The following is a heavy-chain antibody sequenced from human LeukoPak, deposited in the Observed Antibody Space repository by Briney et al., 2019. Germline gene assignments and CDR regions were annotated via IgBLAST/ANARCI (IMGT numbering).Heavy chain of an antibody. J-gene: IGHJ6*03. V-gene: IGHV1-2*02. D-gene: IGHD2-2*01. CDR2: INPNSGGT. Sequence: ASVKVSCKASGYTFTGYYMHWVRQAPGQGPEWMGWINPNSGGTNYAQKFQGRVTMTRDTSISTAYMELSRLRSDDTAVYYCARALGYCSSTSCYGYYYYYMDVWGKGTTVTVSS. CDR1: GYTFTGYY. CDR3: ARALGYCSSTSCYGYYYYYMDV.